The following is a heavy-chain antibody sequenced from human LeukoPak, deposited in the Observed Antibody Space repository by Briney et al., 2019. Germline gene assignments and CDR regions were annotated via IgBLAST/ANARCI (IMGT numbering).Heavy chain of an antibody. J-gene: IGHJ4*02. Sequence: ASVKVSCKASGYTFTGYYMHWVRQAPGQGGDWMGCINPNSVATNYAPKFQGRVTMTRDTSISTAYMELSRLRSDDTAVYYCARDPRGYSSSWGQGTLVTVSS. CDR2: INPNSVAT. CDR3: ARDPRGYSSS. D-gene: IGHD6-13*01. V-gene: IGHV1-2*02. CDR1: GYTFTGYY.